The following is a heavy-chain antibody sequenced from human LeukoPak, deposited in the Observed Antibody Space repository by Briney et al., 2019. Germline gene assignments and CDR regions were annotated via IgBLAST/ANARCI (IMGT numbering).Heavy chain of an antibody. CDR2: IYYSGST. Sequence: SETLSLTCTVSGGSISSSSYYWGRIRQPPRKGLEWIGSIYYSGSTYYNPSLKSRVTISVDTSKNQFSLKLSSVTAADTAVYYCARRLEEKYYYYYYMDVWGKGTTFTVSS. V-gene: IGHV4-39*01. CDR1: GGSISSSSYY. CDR3: ARRLEEKYYYYYYMDV. D-gene: IGHD5-24*01. J-gene: IGHJ6*03.